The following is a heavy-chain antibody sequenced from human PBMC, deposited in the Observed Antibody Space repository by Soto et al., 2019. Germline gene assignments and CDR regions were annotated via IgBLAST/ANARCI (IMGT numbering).Heavy chain of an antibody. CDR2: IWYDGSNK. CDR1: GFTFSSYG. V-gene: IGHV3-33*06. Sequence: QVQLVESGGGVVQPGRSLRLSCAASGFTFSSYGMHWVRQAPGKGLEWVAVIWYDGSNKYYADSVKGRFTISRDNSKNTLYLQMNSLRAEDTAVYYCAKAVAGIYYLDYWGQGTLVTVSS. D-gene: IGHD6-19*01. J-gene: IGHJ4*02. CDR3: AKAVAGIYYLDY.